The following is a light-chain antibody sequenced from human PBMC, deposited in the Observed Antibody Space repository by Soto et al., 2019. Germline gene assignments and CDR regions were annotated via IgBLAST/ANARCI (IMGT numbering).Light chain of an antibody. CDR2: TNN. CDR3: AAWDDSLNGPL. V-gene: IGLV1-44*01. J-gene: IGLJ3*02. CDR1: SSNIGSNF. Sequence: VLTQPPSASGTPGQSVTISCSGSSSNIGSNFVNWDQQLPGTAPKLLIYTNNQRPSGVPDRFSGSKSGTSASLAISGLQSEDEADYHCAAWDDSLNGPLFGGGTKLTVL.